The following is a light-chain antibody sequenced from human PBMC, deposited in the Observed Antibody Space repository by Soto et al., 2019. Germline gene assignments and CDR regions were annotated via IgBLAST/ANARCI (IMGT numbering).Light chain of an antibody. J-gene: IGKJ1*01. CDR2: VAS. CDR3: QQYNSYST. Sequence: EIVLTQSPGTLSLSPGERATLSGRASQSVSSSHLAWYQQKPGQAPRLLIYVASSRATGIPDRFSGSGSGTDFTLTISSLQPDNFATYYCQQYNSYSTVGPGTQVEIK. V-gene: IGKV3-20*01. CDR1: QSVSSSH.